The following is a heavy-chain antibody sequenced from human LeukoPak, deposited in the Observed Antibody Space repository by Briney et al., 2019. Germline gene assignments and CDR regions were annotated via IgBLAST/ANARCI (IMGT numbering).Heavy chain of an antibody. Sequence: GGSLRLSCAASGFTFSSYAMSWVRQAPGKGLEWVSAISGSGGSTYYADSVKGRFTISRENSKNTLYLQMNSLRAEDTAVYYCAKDNTVTTHYYYYYYGMDVWGQGTTVTVSS. V-gene: IGHV3-23*01. CDR1: GFTFSSYA. J-gene: IGHJ6*02. CDR2: ISGSGGST. D-gene: IGHD4-11*01. CDR3: AKDNTVTTHYYYYYYGMDV.